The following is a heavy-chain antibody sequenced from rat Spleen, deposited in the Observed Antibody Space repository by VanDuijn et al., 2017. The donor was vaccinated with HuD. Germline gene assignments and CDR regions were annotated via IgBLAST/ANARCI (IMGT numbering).Heavy chain of an antibody. D-gene: IGHD5-1*01. CDR2: ISWGGTNT. CDR1: GFTFDDYE. J-gene: IGHJ2*01. CDR3: TRGELGDY. Sequence: EVKLVESGGDLVQPGRSLKLSCAASGFTFDDYEMTWVRQVPKNGLEWVASISWGGTNTYYPDNVKGRVTISRDNAKSALYLQMNNLRSEDTATYYCTRGELGDYWGQGVMVTVSS. V-gene: IGHV5-7*01.